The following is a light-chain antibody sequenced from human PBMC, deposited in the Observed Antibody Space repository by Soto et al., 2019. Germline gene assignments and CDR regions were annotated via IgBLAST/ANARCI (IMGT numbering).Light chain of an antibody. Sequence: SYELTQPPSVSVAPGQTAKITCGGGRVGGKSVHWYQQKPGQAPLLVVYDDIDRPSGIPERFSGSNSGHTAALTITWVEVGDEADYYCQVWDSSSDHGVFGGGTKLTVL. CDR2: DDI. CDR1: RVGGKS. CDR3: QVWDSSSDHGV. V-gene: IGLV3-21*02. J-gene: IGLJ3*02.